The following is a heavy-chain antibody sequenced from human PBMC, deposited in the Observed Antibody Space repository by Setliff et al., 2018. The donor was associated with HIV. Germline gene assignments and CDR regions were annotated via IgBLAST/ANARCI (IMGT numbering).Heavy chain of an antibody. CDR1: GGTFSSYG. Sequence: SVKVSCKASGGTFSSYGISWVRQAPGLGLEWMGAIIPMFGTGFYAQKFQGRVTITTDESRTTSYMELSSLRFEDTAVYFCARVAHSSSYHYYGMDVWGQGTTVTVSS. D-gene: IGHD6-19*01. J-gene: IGHJ6*02. CDR3: ARVAHSSSYHYYGMDV. V-gene: IGHV1-69*05. CDR2: IIPMFGTG.